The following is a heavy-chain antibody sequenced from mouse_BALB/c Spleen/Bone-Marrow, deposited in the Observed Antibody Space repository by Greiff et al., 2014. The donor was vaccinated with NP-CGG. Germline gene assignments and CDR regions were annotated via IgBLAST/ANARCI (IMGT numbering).Heavy chain of an antibody. J-gene: IGHJ4*01. CDR1: AYTFTDYT. V-gene: IGHV1-4*01. Sequence: VQLQQSGAELARPGASVKMSCKASAYTFTDYTVHWVKQRPGQGLEWIGYINPSNGYTNYNQIFKDKATLTADKSSSTAYMQLSSLTSEDSTVYYCAGKGTFRPTFYAMDYWGQGNSVTVSS. CDR3: AGKGTFRPTFYAMDY. D-gene: IGHD3-3*01. CDR2: INPSNGYT.